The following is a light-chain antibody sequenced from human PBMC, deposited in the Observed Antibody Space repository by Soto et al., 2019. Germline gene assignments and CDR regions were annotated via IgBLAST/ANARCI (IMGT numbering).Light chain of an antibody. CDR1: SSDVGGYNL. CDR2: DVR. CDR3: SSYTSISTYV. V-gene: IGLV2-14*01. J-gene: IGLJ1*01. Sequence: QSVLTQPASVSGSPGQSITISCTGTSSDVGGYNLVSWYQQHPGKAPKLMIHDVRNRPSGVSNRFSGSKSVNTASLTISGLQAEDEADYYCSSYTSISTYVFGTGTKVTVL.